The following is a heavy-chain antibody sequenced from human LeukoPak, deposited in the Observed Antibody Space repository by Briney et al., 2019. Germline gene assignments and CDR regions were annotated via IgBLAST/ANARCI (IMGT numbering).Heavy chain of an antibody. J-gene: IGHJ5*02. D-gene: IGHD6-13*01. CDR2: IIPIFGTA. V-gene: IGHV1-69*05. Sequence: ASVKVSCKASGGTFSSYAISWVRQAPGQELEWMGGIIPIFGTANYAQKFQGRVTITTDESTSTAYMELSSLRSEDTAVYYCATVVGDPAAGTFGWFDPWGQGTLVTVSS. CDR3: ATVVGDPAAGTFGWFDP. CDR1: GGTFSSYA.